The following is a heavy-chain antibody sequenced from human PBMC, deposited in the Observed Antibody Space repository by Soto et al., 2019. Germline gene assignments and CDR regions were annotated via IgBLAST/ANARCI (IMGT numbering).Heavy chain of an antibody. CDR1: GFSVNNNY. CDR3: AKLWGYYFES. CDR2: IYARGTT. Sequence: GGSLRLSCSASGFSVNNNYMTWVRQAPGRRPEWVAVIYARGTTHYADFATGRFTFSRDNSKNTLYLQMDSLRPEDTAVYYCAKLWGYYFESWGPGTLVTVSS. J-gene: IGHJ4*02. D-gene: IGHD2-21*01. V-gene: IGHV3-53*01.